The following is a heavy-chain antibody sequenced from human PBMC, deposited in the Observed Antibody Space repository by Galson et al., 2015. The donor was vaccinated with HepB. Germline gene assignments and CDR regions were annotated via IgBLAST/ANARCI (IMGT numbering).Heavy chain of an antibody. J-gene: IGHJ6*03. CDR1: GYTFTSYG. D-gene: IGHD6-6*01. CDR3: ARDGIAARRGGYYYYYMDV. CDR2: ISAYNGNT. V-gene: IGHV1-18*01. Sequence: SVKVSCKASGYTFTSYGISWVRQAPGQGLEWMGWISAYNGNTNYAQKLQGRVTMTTDTSTSTAYMELRSLRSDDTAVYYCARDGIAARRGGYYYYYMDVWGKGTTVTVSS.